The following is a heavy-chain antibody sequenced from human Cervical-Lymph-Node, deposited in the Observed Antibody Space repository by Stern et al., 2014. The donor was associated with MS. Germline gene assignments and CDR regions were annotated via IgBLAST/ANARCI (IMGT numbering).Heavy chain of an antibody. Sequence: QVQLQESGPGLVKPSETLSLTCTVSGGSIRSHYWNWFRQPPGKGLEWIGDIFYSENINYNPSLKSRVTISMAMSKSQFSLKLTPVTAADTAVYYCAREIGNDDIWGSYRTTDYWGPGTLVTVSS. J-gene: IGHJ4*02. CDR2: IFYSENI. V-gene: IGHV4-59*11. CDR3: AREIGNDDIWGSYRTTDY. CDR1: GGSIRSHY. D-gene: IGHD3-16*02.